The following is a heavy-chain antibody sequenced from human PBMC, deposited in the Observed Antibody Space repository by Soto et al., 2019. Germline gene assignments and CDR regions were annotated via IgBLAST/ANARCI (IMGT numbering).Heavy chain of an antibody. D-gene: IGHD2-21*01. CDR1: GGSFRGYY. V-gene: IGHV4-34*01. J-gene: IGHJ6*02. Sequence: QAQLQQWGAGLLEPSETLSLTCAVYGGSFRGYYWTWIRQAPGKGLEWIGEINHSGSTNYNPSLKSRVTISLDTSKTQFSLKLSSVTAADTAMYFCARGPSEFIVVGHYYGMDVWGQGTTVTVSS. CDR3: ARGPSEFIVVGHYYGMDV. CDR2: INHSGST.